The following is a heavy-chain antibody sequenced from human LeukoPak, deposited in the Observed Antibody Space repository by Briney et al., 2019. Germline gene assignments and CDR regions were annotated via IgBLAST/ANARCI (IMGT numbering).Heavy chain of an antibody. CDR3: ARVGRDYYDSSGYYYLGYYYYYMDV. V-gene: IGHV3-48*03. D-gene: IGHD3-22*01. J-gene: IGHJ6*03. Sequence: PGGSLRLSCAASGFTFSSYEMNWVRQAPGKGLEWVSYISSSGSTIYYADSVKGRFTISRDNAKNSLYLQMNSLRAEDTAVYYCARVGRDYYDSSGYYYLGYYYYYMDVWGKGTTVTISS. CDR1: GFTFSSYE. CDR2: ISSSGSTI.